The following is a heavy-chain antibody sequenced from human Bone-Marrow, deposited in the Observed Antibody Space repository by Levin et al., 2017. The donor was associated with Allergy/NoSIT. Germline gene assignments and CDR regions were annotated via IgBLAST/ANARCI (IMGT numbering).Heavy chain of an antibody. J-gene: IGHJ6*02. D-gene: IGHD3-3*01. Sequence: KISCKASGGTFSSYAISWVRQAPGQGLEWMGGIIPIFGTANYAQKFQGRVTITADESTSTAYMELSSLRSEDTAVYYCARVLYKAITIFGVVINLWYYYYGMDVWGQGTTVTVSS. CDR1: GGTFSSYA. CDR3: ARVLYKAITIFGVVINLWYYYYGMDV. CDR2: IIPIFGTA. V-gene: IGHV1-69*01.